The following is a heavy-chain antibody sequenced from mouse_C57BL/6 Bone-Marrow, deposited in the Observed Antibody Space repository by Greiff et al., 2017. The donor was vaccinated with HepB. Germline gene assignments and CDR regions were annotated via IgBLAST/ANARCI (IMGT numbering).Heavy chain of an antibody. J-gene: IGHJ4*01. Sequence: EVQRVESEGGLVQPGSSMKLSCTASGFTFSDYYMAWVRQVPEKGLEWVANINYDGSSTYYLDSLKSRFIISRDNAKNILYLQMSSLKSEDTATYYCARDRADYYGSRGAMDYWGQGTSVTVSS. V-gene: IGHV5-16*01. CDR1: GFTFSDYY. D-gene: IGHD1-1*01. CDR3: ARDRADYYGSRGAMDY. CDR2: INYDGSST.